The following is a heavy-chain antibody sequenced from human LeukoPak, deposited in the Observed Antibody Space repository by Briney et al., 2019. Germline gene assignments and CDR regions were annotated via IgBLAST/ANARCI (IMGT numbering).Heavy chain of an antibody. D-gene: IGHD5-18*01. Sequence: SETLSLTCTVSGGSTSSNYWSWIRQPAGKGLEWIGRMYTTGETNYNPTLKSRVTISLDTSKKQFPLRLTSVTAADTAVNYCAAGSQSTALIRWGQGTLITVSS. CDR1: GGSTSSNY. CDR2: MYTTGET. CDR3: AAGSQSTALIR. J-gene: IGHJ4*02. V-gene: IGHV4-4*07.